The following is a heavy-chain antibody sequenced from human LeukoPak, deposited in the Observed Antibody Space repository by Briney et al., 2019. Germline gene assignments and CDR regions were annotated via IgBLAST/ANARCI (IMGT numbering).Heavy chain of an antibody. CDR3: TRDVLLYFGESSGFDP. D-gene: IGHD3-10*01. Sequence: GASVKVSYKASGYTFTSYEINWVRQASGQALAWMGYINPRSEKTAYAQTFQGRITMTMNTSISTAYMELSSLTSEDTAVYYCTRDVLLYFGESSGFDPWGQGTLVTVSS. J-gene: IGHJ5*02. V-gene: IGHV1-8*01. CDR2: INPRSEKT. CDR1: GYTFTSYE.